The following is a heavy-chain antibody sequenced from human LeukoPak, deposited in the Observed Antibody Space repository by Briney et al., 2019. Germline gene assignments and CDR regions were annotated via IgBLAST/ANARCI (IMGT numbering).Heavy chain of an antibody. Sequence: GGSLRLSCGASGFTFSNYLMSWVRQAPGKGLEWVASIKLDGSEKTYVDSAKGRFTISRDNAKSSLYLQMSSLRAEDTAVYFCARGRATWDYWGQGSPVTVSS. V-gene: IGHV3-7*01. J-gene: IGHJ4*02. CDR3: ARGRATWDY. D-gene: IGHD1-26*01. CDR1: GFTFSNYL. CDR2: IKLDGSEK.